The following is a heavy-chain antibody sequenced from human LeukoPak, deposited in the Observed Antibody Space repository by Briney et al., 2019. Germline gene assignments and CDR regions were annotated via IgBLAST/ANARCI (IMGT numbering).Heavy chain of an antibody. Sequence: ASVKVSCKTSGYTFTNYAIHWVRQAPGQSLEWIGCINGDNPNTQYLPKFQGRVTMTRDTSTSTVYMELSSLRSEDTAVYYCARDRGSYYDTGYWGQGTLVTVSS. CDR3: ARDRGSYYDTGY. V-gene: IGHV1-3*01. CDR1: GYTFTNYA. D-gene: IGHD1-26*01. J-gene: IGHJ4*02. CDR2: INGDNPNT.